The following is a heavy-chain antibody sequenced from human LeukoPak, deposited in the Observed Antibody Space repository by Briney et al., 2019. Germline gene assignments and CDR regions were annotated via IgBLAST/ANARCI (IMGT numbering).Heavy chain of an antibody. D-gene: IGHD3-10*01. V-gene: IGHV4-39*07. CDR2: ISYSGST. CDR1: GDSISSSSYY. Sequence: SETLSLTCTVSGDSISSSSYYWGWIRQPPGKGLEWIGSISYSGSTYYNPSLKSRVTISVDTSKNQFSLKLSSVTAADTAVYYCARDITSAFDIWGQGTMVTVSS. J-gene: IGHJ3*02. CDR3: ARDITSAFDI.